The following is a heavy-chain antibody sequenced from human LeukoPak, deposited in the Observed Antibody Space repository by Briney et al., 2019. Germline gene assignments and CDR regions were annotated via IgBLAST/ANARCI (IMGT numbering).Heavy chain of an antibody. V-gene: IGHV3-15*01. D-gene: IGHD3-9*01. CDR3: ASGRRLRYFDWLSHRENNWFDP. CDR2: IKSKIDGCTT. Sequence: GGSLRLSCAASGFTFNNAWMSWVRQAPGKGLEWVGRIKSKIDGCTTDYAAPVKGRFSISRDDSKNTVYLQMNSLRAEDTAVYYCASGRRLRYFDWLSHRENNWFDPWGQGTLVTVSS. J-gene: IGHJ5*02. CDR1: GFTFNNAW.